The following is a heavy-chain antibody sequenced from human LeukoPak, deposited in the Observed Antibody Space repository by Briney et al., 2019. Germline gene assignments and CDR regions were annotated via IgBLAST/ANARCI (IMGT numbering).Heavy chain of an antibody. CDR3: AKSFWWFGEFSPFDY. V-gene: IGHV3-21*01. CDR2: ISNSGSSI. Sequence: GGSLRLSCAASGFTFSSNSMNWVRQAPGKGMELVSSISNSGSSIYYADPVKGRFTISTDNAKNSLYLQRNSLRAEDTAVYYCAKSFWWFGEFSPFDYWGQGTLLTVSS. J-gene: IGHJ4*02. D-gene: IGHD3-10*01. CDR1: GFTFSSNS.